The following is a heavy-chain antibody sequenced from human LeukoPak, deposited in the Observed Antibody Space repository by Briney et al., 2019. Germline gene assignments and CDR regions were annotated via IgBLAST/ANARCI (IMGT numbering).Heavy chain of an antibody. CDR1: GGSISSGSYY. V-gene: IGHV4-61*02. CDR3: ARLFGY. Sequence: SETLSLTCTVSGGSISSGSYYWSWIRQPAGKGLEWIGRIYTSGSTNYNPSLKSRVTISVDTSKNQFSLKLSSVTAADTAVYYCARLFGYWGQGTLVTVSS. CDR2: IYTSGST. D-gene: IGHD3-10*01. J-gene: IGHJ4*02.